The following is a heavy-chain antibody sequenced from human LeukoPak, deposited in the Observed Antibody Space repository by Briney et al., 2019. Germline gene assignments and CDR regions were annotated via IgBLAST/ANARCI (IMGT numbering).Heavy chain of an antibody. CDR3: TREVFTHVQYGSGSYYEDY. CDR2: IRSKAYGGTT. J-gene: IGHJ4*02. D-gene: IGHD3-10*01. V-gene: IGHV3-49*03. CDR1: GFTFGDYA. Sequence: GGSLRLSCTASGFTFGDYAMSWFRQAPGKGLEWVGFIRSKAYGGTTEYAASVKGRFTISRDDSKSIAYLQMNSLKTEDTAVYYCTREVFTHVQYGSGSYYEDYWGQGTLVTVSS.